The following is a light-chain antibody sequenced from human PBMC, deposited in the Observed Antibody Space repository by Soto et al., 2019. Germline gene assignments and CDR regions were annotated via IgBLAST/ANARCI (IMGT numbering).Light chain of an antibody. Sequence: EVGLTQSPATLSLSPWETSTLYCTASQSVDKFLAWYQQRPGQPPRLLMFDSSNRATGVPVRFSGSGSGTVFTLTIDSLQTADSAAYYCQQRKHWHTITFGQGTRLEIK. CDR2: DSS. J-gene: IGKJ5*01. V-gene: IGKV3-11*01. CDR3: QQRKHWHTIT. CDR1: QSVDKF.